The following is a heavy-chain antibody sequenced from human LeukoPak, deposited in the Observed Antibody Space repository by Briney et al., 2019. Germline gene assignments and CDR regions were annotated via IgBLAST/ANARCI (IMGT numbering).Heavy chain of an antibody. J-gene: IGHJ5*02. CDR2: IIPIFGTA. CDR3: AREMGTSRFDP. V-gene: IGHV1-69*01. Sequence: GSSVKVSFKASGGTFSSYAISWVRPAPGEGLEWMGGIIPIFGTANYAQKFQGRVTITADESTSTAYMELSSLTSEDTAVYYCAREMGTSRFDPWGQGTLVTVSS. D-gene: IGHD1-7*01. CDR1: GGTFSSYA.